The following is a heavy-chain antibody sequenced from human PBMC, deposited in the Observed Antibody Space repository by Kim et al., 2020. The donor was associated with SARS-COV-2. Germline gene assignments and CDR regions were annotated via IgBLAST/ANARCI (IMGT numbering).Heavy chain of an antibody. Sequence: SETLSLTCTVSGYSISSGYYWGWIRQPPGKGLGWIGIIYHSGSTYYTPSLKSRVTISVDTSKNQFSLKLSSVTAGDTAVYYCAVMVVGYGSGSYYSRWFDPWGQGTLVTVSS. D-gene: IGHD3-10*01. J-gene: IGHJ5*02. CDR2: IYHSGST. CDR1: GYSISSGYY. CDR3: AVMVVGYGSGSYYSRWFDP. V-gene: IGHV4-38-2*02.